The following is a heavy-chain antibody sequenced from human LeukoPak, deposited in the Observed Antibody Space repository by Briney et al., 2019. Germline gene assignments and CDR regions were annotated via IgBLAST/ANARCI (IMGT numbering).Heavy chain of an antibody. V-gene: IGHV4-34*01. J-gene: IGHJ4*02. Sequence: SETLSLTCAVYGGSFSGYYWSWIRQPPGKGLEWIGEINHSGSTNYNPSLKSRVTISVDTSKNQFSLKLSSVTAADTAVYYCARRGHSSGWSHVDYWGQGTLVTVS. CDR1: GGSFSGYY. D-gene: IGHD6-19*01. CDR3: ARRGHSSGWSHVDY. CDR2: INHSGST.